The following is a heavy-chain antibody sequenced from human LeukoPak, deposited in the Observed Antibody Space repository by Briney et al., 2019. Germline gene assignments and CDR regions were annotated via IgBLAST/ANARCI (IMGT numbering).Heavy chain of an antibody. CDR2: IYSGGST. D-gene: IGHD3-16*01. CDR3: ARGEYLGAFDI. J-gene: IGHJ3*02. CDR1: GFTVSSNY. V-gene: IGHV3-53*04. Sequence: SGGSLRLSCAASGFTVSSNYMSWVRQAPGKGLEWVSVIYSGGSTYYADSVKGRFTISRHNSKNTLYLQMNSLRAEETAVYYCARGEYLGAFDIWGQGTMVTVSS.